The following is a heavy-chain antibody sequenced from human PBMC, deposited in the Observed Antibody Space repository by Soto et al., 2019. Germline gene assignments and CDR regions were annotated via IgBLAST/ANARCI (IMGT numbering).Heavy chain of an antibody. V-gene: IGHV3-33*01. CDR1: GFPFSTYG. Sequence: QVHLVESGGGVVQPGRSLRLSCAASGFPFSTYGIHWVRQAPGKGLEWVALIWHDGRNEYYGDSVKGRFTISRDNSKNTLYLQMNSLRADDTAVYYCARESLQWLSDWGQGTLVTVSS. CDR3: ARESLQWLSD. J-gene: IGHJ4*02. CDR2: IWHDGRNE. D-gene: IGHD6-19*01.